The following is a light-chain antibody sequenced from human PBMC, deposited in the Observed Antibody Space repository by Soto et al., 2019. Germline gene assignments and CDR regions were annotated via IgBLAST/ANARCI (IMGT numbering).Light chain of an antibody. CDR2: AAF. Sequence: DIQMTQSPSSVAASVGDRVTITCRASQDISSYLAWYQQKPGEAPKVLIYAAFSLQSGVPSRFRGSGSGTDFTLTISSLQPEDFATYYCQQTNSFPLTFGGGTKVEIK. J-gene: IGKJ4*01. CDR3: QQTNSFPLT. V-gene: IGKV1D-12*01. CDR1: QDISSY.